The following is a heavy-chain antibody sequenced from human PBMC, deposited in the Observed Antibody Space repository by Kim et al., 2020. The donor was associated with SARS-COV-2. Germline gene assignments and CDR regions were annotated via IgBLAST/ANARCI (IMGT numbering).Heavy chain of an antibody. D-gene: IGHD2-2*01. Sequence: SETLSLTCTVSGGSISSGGYYWSWIRQHPGKGLEWIGYIYFSGSTYYNPSLKSRVTISVDTSKNQFSLKPRSVTAADAAVYYCARDLGYCSSTSCYFRGGPFDYCGQGTLVTVSS. V-gene: IGHV4-31*03. J-gene: IGHJ4*02. CDR2: IYFSGST. CDR1: GGSISSGGYY. CDR3: ARDLGYCSSTSCYFRGGPFDY.